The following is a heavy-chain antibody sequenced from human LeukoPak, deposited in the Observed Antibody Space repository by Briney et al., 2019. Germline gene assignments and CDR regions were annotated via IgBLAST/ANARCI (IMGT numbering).Heavy chain of an antibody. Sequence: GESLKISWKGSGYSFNNYWNSCERQMPRKSLACISTIHPNDSYTNYSPSFQGHVTMSADKSISTAYLQWSSMKDSDTAMYYCARHWVDCSGGSCYFNVEATNYGMDVWGKGTTVTVSS. J-gene: IGHJ6*04. D-gene: IGHD2-15*01. CDR1: GYSFNNYW. CDR2: IHPNDSYT. CDR3: ARHWVDCSGGSCYFNVEATNYGMDV. V-gene: IGHV5-10-1*01.